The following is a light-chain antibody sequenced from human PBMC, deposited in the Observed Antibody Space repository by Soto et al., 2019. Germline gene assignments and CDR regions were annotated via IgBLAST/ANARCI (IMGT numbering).Light chain of an antibody. CDR2: EVD. CDR3: WAYAGSNFYV. V-gene: IGLV2-23*02. CDR1: SSDIGSYNL. Sequence: QYTLAQPASLSGSPGQSITISCTGTSSDIGSYNLVSWYQQHPGKVPKVMIYEVDKRPSGVSNRFSGSKSGNTASLTISGLQSEEEADYYCWAYAGSNFYVFGTGTKVTV. J-gene: IGLJ1*01.